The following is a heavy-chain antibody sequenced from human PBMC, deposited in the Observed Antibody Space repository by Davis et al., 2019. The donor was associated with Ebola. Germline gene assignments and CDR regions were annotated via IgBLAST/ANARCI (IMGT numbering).Heavy chain of an antibody. CDR1: GGSISSSNW. V-gene: IGHV4-4*02. J-gene: IGHJ6*03. D-gene: IGHD2-15*01. CDR3: AREAYCSGGSCPGHYYYYMDV. Sequence: MPSETLSLTCAASGGSISSSNWWSWVRQPPGKGLEWIGEVYHSGSTNYNPSLKSRVTISVDKSKNEFSLNLSSVTAADTAVYYCAREAYCSGGSCPGHYYYYMDVWGKGTTVTVSS. CDR2: VYHSGST.